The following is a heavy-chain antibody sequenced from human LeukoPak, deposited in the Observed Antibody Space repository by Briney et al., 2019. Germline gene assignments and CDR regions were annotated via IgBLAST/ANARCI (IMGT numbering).Heavy chain of an antibody. CDR2: IYPRDGST. CDR1: GYTFTSNY. V-gene: IGHV1-46*01. J-gene: IGHJ4*02. CDR3: ARDQEGFDY. Sequence: ASVKVSCKASGYTFTSNYIHGGGQAPEQGLEWMGMIYPRDGSTSYAQKFQGRVTVTRDTSTSTVHMELSGLRSEDTAVYYCARDQEGFDYWGQGTLVTVSS.